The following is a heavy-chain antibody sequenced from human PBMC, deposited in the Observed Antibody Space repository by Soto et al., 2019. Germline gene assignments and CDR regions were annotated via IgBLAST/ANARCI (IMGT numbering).Heavy chain of an antibody. CDR1: GASLSSSY. V-gene: IGHV4-59*01. CDR2: ISYSGHT. D-gene: IGHD6-19*01. J-gene: IGHJ4*02. CDR3: ARGSGWHLY. Sequence: SETLSLTCTVSGASLSSSYWSWIRQPPGKGLEWIGYISYSGHTNYNPSLTSRVALSVDTSKNQFSLKVTSVTAADTAVYYCARGSGWHLYWGQGTPVTVSS.